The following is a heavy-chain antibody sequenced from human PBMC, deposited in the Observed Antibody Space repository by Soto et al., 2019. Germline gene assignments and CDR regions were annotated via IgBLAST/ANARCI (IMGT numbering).Heavy chain of an antibody. D-gene: IGHD3-16*01. CDR1: GFKFSNYA. V-gene: IGHV3-23*01. Sequence: GGSLRLSCAAPGFKFSNYAMSWVRQAPGKGLEWVSLISATGGGTYYADSVKGRFTISRDNSHNTLYLQVHSLTAEDTAVYYCAKDRRAGGNSAFYFDFWGQGAQVTVSS. J-gene: IGHJ4*02. CDR3: AKDRRAGGNSAFYFDF. CDR2: ISATGGGT.